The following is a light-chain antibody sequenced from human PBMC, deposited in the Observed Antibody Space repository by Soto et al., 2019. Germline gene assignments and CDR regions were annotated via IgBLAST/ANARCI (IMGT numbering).Light chain of an antibody. CDR3: AAWDDSLNGLV. CDR1: SSNIARNT. J-gene: IGLJ3*02. CDR2: SNA. V-gene: IGLV1-44*01. Sequence: QSVLTQPPSASGTPGQRVTIPCSGGSSNIARNTVNWYRQYPGTAPKLLIYSNAARPSGVPRRITGSRSGSSASLAISGLQSEDEDHYYCAAWDDSLNGLVFGGGTKLTVL.